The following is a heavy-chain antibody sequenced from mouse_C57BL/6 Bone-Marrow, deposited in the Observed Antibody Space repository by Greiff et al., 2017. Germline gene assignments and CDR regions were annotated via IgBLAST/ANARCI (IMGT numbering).Heavy chain of an antibody. CDR2: IDPSDSYT. CDR3: ARHDGSRPAWFAY. V-gene: IGHV1-59*01. J-gene: IGHJ3*01. Sequence: QVQLQQPGAELVRPGTSVKLSCKASGYTFTSYWMHWVKQRPGQGLEWIGVIDPSDSYTNYNQKFKGKATLTVDTSSSTAYMQLSSLTSEDSAVYYCARHDGSRPAWFAYWGQGTLVTVSA. CDR1: GYTFTSYW. D-gene: IGHD1-1*01.